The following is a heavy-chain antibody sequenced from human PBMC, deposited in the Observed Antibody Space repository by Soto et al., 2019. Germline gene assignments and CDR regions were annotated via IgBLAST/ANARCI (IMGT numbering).Heavy chain of an antibody. CDR1: GGSISSGGYY. D-gene: IGHD3-22*01. CDR3: ARGPDYYDSSGYDN. V-gene: IGHV4-31*03. J-gene: IGHJ4*02. Sequence: SETLSLTCTVSGGSISSGGYYWSWIRQHPGKGLEWIGYIYYSGSTYYNPSLKSRVTISVDTSKNQFSLKLRSVTAADTAVYYCARGPDYYDSSGYDNWGQGTLVTVPS. CDR2: IYYSGST.